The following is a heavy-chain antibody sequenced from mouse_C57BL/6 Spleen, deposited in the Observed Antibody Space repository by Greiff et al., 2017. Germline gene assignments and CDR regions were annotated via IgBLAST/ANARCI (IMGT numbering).Heavy chain of an antibody. J-gene: IGHJ4*01. CDR2: INPSNGGT. CDR1: GYTFTSYW. V-gene: IGHV1-53*01. Sequence: QVQLQQPGTELVKPGASVKLSCKASGYTFTSYWMHWVKQRPGQGLEWIGNINPSNGGTNYNEKFKSKATLTVDKSSSTAYMQLSSLTSEDSAVYYCAKDPPTVVATGDAMDYWGQGTSVTVSS. CDR3: AKDPPTVVATGDAMDY. D-gene: IGHD1-1*01.